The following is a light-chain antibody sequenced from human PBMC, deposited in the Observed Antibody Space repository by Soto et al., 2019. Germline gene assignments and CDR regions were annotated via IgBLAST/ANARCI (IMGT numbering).Light chain of an antibody. CDR3: QQTLSFPPT. Sequence: DIQMPPSPSSVSASVGDRVTITCRASQAIDSWLAWYQQKPGEAPKLLIFTGSLLHSGVPPRFSGSGSGTDFTLTISSLQPEDFATYYCQQTLSFPPTFGQGTKV. CDR1: QAIDSW. CDR2: TGS. V-gene: IGKV1-12*01. J-gene: IGKJ1*01.